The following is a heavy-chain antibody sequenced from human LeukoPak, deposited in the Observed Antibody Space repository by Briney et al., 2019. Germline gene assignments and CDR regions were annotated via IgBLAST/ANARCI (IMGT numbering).Heavy chain of an antibody. CDR1: GFTVSSNF. D-gene: IGHD3-22*01. CDR3: ARKTDSSGSGDY. Sequence: GGSLRLSCAASGFTVSSNFMSWVRQAPGKGLECVSVIYSRGGTYYADSVQGRFTISRDASKNTLFLQMSGLRADDTAVYYCARKTDSSGSGDYWGQGTLVTVSS. J-gene: IGHJ4*02. CDR2: IYSRGGT. V-gene: IGHV3-53*01.